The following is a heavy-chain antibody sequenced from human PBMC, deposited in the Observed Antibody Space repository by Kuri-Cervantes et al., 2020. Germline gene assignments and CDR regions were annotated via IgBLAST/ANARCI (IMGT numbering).Heavy chain of an antibody. Sequence: ASVKVSCKASGYTFTGYYMHWVRQAPGQGLEWMGWINPNSGGTNYAQKFQGRVTMTRDTSISTAYMELSRLRSDDTAVYYCARVATVTTTVFDYWGQGTLVTVSS. D-gene: IGHD4-11*01. CDR2: INPNSGGT. J-gene: IGHJ4*02. V-gene: IGHV1-2*02. CDR1: GYTFTGYY. CDR3: ARVATVTTTVFDY.